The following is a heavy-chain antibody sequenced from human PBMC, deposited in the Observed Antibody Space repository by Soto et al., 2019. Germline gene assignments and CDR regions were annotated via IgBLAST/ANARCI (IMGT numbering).Heavy chain of an antibody. Sequence: GGSLRLSCAASGFTFSSYSMNWVRQAPGKGLEWVSSISSASSYTYYADSVKGRFTISRDNAKNSLFLQMNSLRAEDTAVYYCARVKTGSAAGIGSPADYWGQGTLVTVSS. CDR1: GFTFSSYS. V-gene: IGHV3-21*01. CDR2: ISSASSYT. CDR3: ARVKTGSAAGIGSPADY. J-gene: IGHJ4*02. D-gene: IGHD6-13*01.